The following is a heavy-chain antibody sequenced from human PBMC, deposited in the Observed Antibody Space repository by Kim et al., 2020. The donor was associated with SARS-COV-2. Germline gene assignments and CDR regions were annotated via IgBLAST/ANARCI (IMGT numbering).Heavy chain of an antibody. CDR2: ISSSGSTI. CDR3: ARARVPEEGMDNLPRPESLYYYYYYGMDV. CDR1: GFTFSDYY. J-gene: IGHJ6*02. V-gene: IGHV3-11*01. Sequence: GGSLRLSCAASGFTFSDYYMSWIRQAPGKGLEWVSYISSSGSTIYYADSVKGRFTISRDNAKNSLYLQMNSLRAEDTAVYYCARARVPEEGMDNLPRPESLYYYYYYGMDVWGQGTTVTVSS. D-gene: IGHD3-16*02.